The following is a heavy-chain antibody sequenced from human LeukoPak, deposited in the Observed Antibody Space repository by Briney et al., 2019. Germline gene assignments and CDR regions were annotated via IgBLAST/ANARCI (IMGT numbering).Heavy chain of an antibody. D-gene: IGHD3-10*01. CDR3: ARLWFGEPSNYYYYYMDV. CDR1: GGSFSSGYY. J-gene: IGHJ6*03. Sequence: SETLSLTCAVYGGSFSSGYYWGWIRQPPAKGLEGIGSYYHSGSTYYNPSLKSRVTISVDTSKNQFSLKLSSVTAADTAVYYCARLWFGEPSNYYYYYMDVWGKGTTVTVCS. CDR2: YYHSGST. V-gene: IGHV4-38-2*01.